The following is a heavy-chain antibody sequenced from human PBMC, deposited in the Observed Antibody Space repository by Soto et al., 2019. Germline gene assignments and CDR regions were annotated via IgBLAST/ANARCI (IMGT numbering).Heavy chain of an antibody. CDR1: GFTFSSYG. Sequence: GGSLRRSCAASGFTFSSYGMHWVRQAPGKGLEWVAVISYDGSKKYYADSVKGRFTISRDNSKNTLYLQMNSLRAEDTAVYYCAFPPPGQSRHYYYYYGMDVWGQGTTVTVSS. CDR2: ISYDGSKK. CDR3: AFPPPGQSRHYYYYYGMDV. J-gene: IGHJ6*02. V-gene: IGHV3-30*03.